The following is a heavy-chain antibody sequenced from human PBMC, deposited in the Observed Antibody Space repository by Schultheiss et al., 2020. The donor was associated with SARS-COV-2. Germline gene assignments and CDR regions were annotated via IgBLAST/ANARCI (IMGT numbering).Heavy chain of an antibody. V-gene: IGHV1-2*02. Sequence: ASVKVSCKASGYTFTGYYMHWVRQAPGQGLEWMGWINPNSGGTDYAQKFQGRVTLTRDTSISTAYMELSSLRAEDTAVYYCAREGNWNDLYHYGMDVWGQGTQVTVSS. D-gene: IGHD1-1*01. CDR1: GYTFTGYY. CDR2: INPNSGGT. CDR3: AREGNWNDLYHYGMDV. J-gene: IGHJ6*02.